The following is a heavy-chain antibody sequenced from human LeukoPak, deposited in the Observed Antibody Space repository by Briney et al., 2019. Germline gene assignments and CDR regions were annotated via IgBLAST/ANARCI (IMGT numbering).Heavy chain of an antibody. Sequence: GGSLRLSCAASGFTFSSYAMHWVRQAPGKGLDWVTVISHDEKKENYADSVKGRFTISRDTPKNTLYLQMNSLRPEDTAVYFCVRGGANPNFAYMDVWGKGTTVTVSS. CDR2: ISHDEKKE. CDR3: VRGGANPNFAYMDV. V-gene: IGHV3-30*04. D-gene: IGHD3-9*01. CDR1: GFTFSSYA. J-gene: IGHJ6*03.